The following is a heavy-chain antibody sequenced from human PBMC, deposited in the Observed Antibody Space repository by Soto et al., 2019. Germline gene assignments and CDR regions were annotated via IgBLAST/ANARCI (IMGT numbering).Heavy chain of an antibody. D-gene: IGHD1-26*01. J-gene: IGHJ4*02. Sequence: QEQLVEPGGGVVQPGRSLRLSCAASGFTFSSYGMHWVRQAPGRGLEWVAVIWYDGSNKYYADSVKGRSTISRDNSKNPLYLQMDSLRAEDTAVYYCATSGSYSDHFGQGTLVTVSS. V-gene: IGHV3-33*01. CDR2: IWYDGSNK. CDR1: GFTFSSYG. CDR3: ATSGSYSDH.